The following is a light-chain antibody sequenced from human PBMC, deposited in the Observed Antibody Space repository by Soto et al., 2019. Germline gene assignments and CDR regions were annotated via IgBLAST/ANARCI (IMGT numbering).Light chain of an antibody. CDR3: LLDFRYFWA. Sequence: EIVMTQSPATLSVSPGERATLSCRASQSVSGRLAWYQHKPGQAPRLVMYDASTRATGFPARFSGSGSGTEFTLTISDLQPEDFATYYCLLDFRYFWAFGQGTKVEIK. V-gene: IGKV3-15*01. CDR1: QSVSGR. CDR2: DAS. J-gene: IGKJ1*01.